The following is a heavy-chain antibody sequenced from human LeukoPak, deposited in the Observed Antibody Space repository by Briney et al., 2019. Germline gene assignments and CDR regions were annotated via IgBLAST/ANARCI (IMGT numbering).Heavy chain of an antibody. Sequence: ASVKVSFKASGYTFITYGINWVRQAPGQGLEWMGWISPYNGVTNYAQRFQGRVTMTTGTFMTTAYMELNSLRYDDTAVYYCARDFGKSWVYPHWFDPWGQGTLVTVSS. CDR3: ARDFGKSWVYPHWFDP. CDR1: GYTFITYG. CDR2: ISPYNGVT. J-gene: IGHJ5*02. V-gene: IGHV1-18*01. D-gene: IGHD5/OR15-5a*01.